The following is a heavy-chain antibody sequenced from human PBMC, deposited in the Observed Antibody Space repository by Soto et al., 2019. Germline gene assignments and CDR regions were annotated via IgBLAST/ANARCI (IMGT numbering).Heavy chain of an antibody. CDR3: ARDRGRGSYPDDY. D-gene: IGHD1-26*01. CDR1: GFTFRSYG. CDR2: IWYDGSNK. Sequence: QVQLVESGGGVVQPGRSLRLSCAASGFTFRSYGMHWVRQAPGKGLEGVAVIWYDGSNKYYADSVKGRFTISRDNSKNTLYLQMNSLRAEDTAVYYCARDRGRGSYPDDYWGQGTMVTVSS. J-gene: IGHJ4*02. V-gene: IGHV3-33*01.